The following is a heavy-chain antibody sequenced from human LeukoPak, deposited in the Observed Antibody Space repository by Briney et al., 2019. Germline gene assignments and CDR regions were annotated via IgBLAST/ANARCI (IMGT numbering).Heavy chain of an antibody. CDR3: AKVTRGVISPGFDY. V-gene: IGHV3-23*01. CDR1: GFTFSSYA. J-gene: IGHJ4*02. D-gene: IGHD3-10*01. CDR2: ISGSGGRT. Sequence: GGSLRLSCAASGFTFSSYAMSWVRRAPGKGLEWVSAISGSGGRTYYADSVEGRFTISRDNSTNTLYLQMNSLRAEDTAVYYCAKVTRGVISPGFDYWGQGTLVTVSS.